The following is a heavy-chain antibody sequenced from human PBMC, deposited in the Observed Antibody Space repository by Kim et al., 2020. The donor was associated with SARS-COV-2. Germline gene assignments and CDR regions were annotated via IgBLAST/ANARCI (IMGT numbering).Heavy chain of an antibody. J-gene: IGHJ6*02. D-gene: IGHD2-15*01. CDR2: INHSGST. Sequence: SETLSLTCAVYGGSFSGYYWSWIRQPPGKGLEWIGEINHSGSTNYNPSLKSRVTISVDTSKNQFSLKLSSVTAADTAVYYCARLRTGKDLNDYYYYYGMDVWGQGTTVTVSS. CDR3: ARLRTGKDLNDYYYYYGMDV. CDR1: GGSFSGYY. V-gene: IGHV4-34*01.